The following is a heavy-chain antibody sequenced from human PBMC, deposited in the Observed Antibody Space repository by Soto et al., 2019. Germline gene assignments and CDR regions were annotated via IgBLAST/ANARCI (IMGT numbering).Heavy chain of an antibody. CDR1: GYTFTSYG. D-gene: IGHD6-13*01. CDR3: AAGVYSSSSRYIYYDYGMDV. J-gene: IGHJ6*02. Sequence: QVQLVQSGAEVKKPGASVKVSCKASGYTFTSYGISWVRQAPGQGLEWMGWISAYNGNTNYAQKRQGRVTMTTATSTSPAYMELRSLRSDDTAVYYCAAGVYSSSSRYIYYDYGMDVWGQGTTVTVSS. CDR2: ISAYNGNT. V-gene: IGHV1-18*01.